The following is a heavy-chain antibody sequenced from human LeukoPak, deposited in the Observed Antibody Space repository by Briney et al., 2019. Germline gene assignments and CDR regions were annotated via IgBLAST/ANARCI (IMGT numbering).Heavy chain of an antibody. CDR3: AREPGITIFGVPQNSPFDI. V-gene: IGHV1-69*13. Sequence: ASVKVSCKASGGTFSSYAISWVRQAPGQGLEWMGGIIPIFGTANYAQKFQGRVTITADESTSTAYMELSSLRSEDTAVYYCAREPGITIFGVPQNSPFDIWGQGTMVTVSS. CDR2: IIPIFGTA. J-gene: IGHJ3*02. CDR1: GGTFSSYA. D-gene: IGHD3-3*01.